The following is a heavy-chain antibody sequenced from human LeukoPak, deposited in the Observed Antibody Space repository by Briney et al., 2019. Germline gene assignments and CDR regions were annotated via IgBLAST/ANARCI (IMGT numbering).Heavy chain of an antibody. V-gene: IGHV4-39*01. J-gene: IGHJ4*02. CDR2: IYYSGST. Sequence: SETLSLTCTVSGGSISSSSYYWGWIRQPPGKGLEWIGSIYYSGSTYYNPSLKSRVTISVDTSKNQFSLKLSSVTAADTAVYCCARRREYSLCGWGQGTLVTVSS. CDR1: GGSISSSSYY. D-gene: IGHD5-18*01. CDR3: ARRREYSLCG.